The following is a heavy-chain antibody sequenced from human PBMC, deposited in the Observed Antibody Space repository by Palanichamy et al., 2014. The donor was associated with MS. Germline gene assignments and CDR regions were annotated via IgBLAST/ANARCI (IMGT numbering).Heavy chain of an antibody. Sequence: PGASVKVSCKASGYTFTSYGISWVRQAPGQGLEWMGWISAYNGSTNYAQKLQGRVTMTTDTSTSTAYMELRSLRSDDTAVYYCARASSDYYDSSGYYYGWGQGTLVTVSS. D-gene: IGHD3-22*01. CDR1: GYTFTSYG. J-gene: IGHJ4*02. CDR2: ISAYNGST. V-gene: IGHV1-18*01. CDR3: ARASSDYYDSSGYYYG.